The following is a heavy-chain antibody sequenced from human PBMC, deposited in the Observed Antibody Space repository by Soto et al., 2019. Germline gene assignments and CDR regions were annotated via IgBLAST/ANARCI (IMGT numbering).Heavy chain of an antibody. J-gene: IGHJ6*02. D-gene: IGHD3-10*01. CDR1: GLTFRSYW. V-gene: IGHV3-9*01. CDR2: ISWNSGSI. Sequence: GGSLRLSCAASGLTFRSYWMHWARQAPGKGLVWVSRISWNSGSIGYADSVKGRFIISRENAKNSLYLQMNSLRAEDTALYYCAKDIGSRAYGFYYGMDGWGQGTTVTVSS. CDR3: AKDIGSRAYGFYYGMDG.